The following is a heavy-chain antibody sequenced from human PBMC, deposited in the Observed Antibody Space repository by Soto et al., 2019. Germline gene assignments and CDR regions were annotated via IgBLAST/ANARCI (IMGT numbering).Heavy chain of an antibody. CDR3: ARVRPGFYDFWSGPYY. CDR2: IIPIFGTA. Sequence: QVQLVQSGAEVKKPGSSVKVSCKASGGTFSSYAISWVRQAPGQGLEWMGGIIPIFGTANYAQKFQGRVTITADESTSPAYMELSSLRSEDTAVYYCARVRPGFYDFWSGPYYWGQGTLVTVSS. J-gene: IGHJ4*02. V-gene: IGHV1-69*01. D-gene: IGHD3-3*01. CDR1: GGTFSSYA.